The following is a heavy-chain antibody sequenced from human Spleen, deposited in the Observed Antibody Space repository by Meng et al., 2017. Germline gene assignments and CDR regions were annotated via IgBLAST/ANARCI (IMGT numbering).Heavy chain of an antibody. CDR1: GFTFSSYL. J-gene: IGHJ4*02. Sequence: GESLKISCAASGFTFSSYLMHWVRQAPGKGLEWVAVILYDGSNTYYADSVKGRFTISRDNSKNTLYLQMNSLRVEDTAVYYCARESYYDNSGFWGWGQGTLVTVSS. V-gene: IGHV3-30*04. CDR3: ARESYYDNSGFWG. D-gene: IGHD3-22*01. CDR2: ILYDGSNT.